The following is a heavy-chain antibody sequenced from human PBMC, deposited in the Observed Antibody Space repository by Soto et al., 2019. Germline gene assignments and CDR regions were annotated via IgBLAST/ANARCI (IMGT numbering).Heavy chain of an antibody. CDR3: ATGNAWEVLLAY. CDR1: GASINSGGYY. J-gene: IGHJ4*02. V-gene: IGHV4-31*03. Sequence: QVQLQESGPGLVKPSQTLSLTCTVSGASINSGGYYWSWVRQLPGKGLEWIGYVYFSGSTYYNPSLESRVTIALDTSQNQFSLKLSSVTAADTAVYHFATGNAWEVLLAYWGQGTLVTVSS. D-gene: IGHD1-26*01. CDR2: VYFSGST.